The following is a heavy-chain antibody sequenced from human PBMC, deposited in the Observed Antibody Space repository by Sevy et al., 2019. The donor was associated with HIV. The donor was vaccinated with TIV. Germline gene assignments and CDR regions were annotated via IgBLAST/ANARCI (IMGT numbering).Heavy chain of an antibody. CDR2: MNPNSGNT. D-gene: IGHD2-2*01. CDR1: GYTFTSYD. J-gene: IGHJ6*02. V-gene: IGHV1-8*01. Sequence: ASVKVSCKASGYTFTSYDINWVRQATGQGLEWMGWMNPNSGNTGYAQKFQGRVTMTRNTSISTADMEWSSLRAEDTAVYYCARGMVVVPGAIGYYGMDVWGQGTTVTVSS. CDR3: ARGMVVVPGAIGYYGMDV.